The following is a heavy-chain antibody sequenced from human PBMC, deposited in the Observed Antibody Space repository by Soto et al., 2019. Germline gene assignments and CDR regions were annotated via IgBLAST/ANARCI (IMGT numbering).Heavy chain of an antibody. Sequence: QVQLQESGPGLVKPSQTLSLTCTVSGGSISSGGYYWSWIRQHPGKGLEWIGYIYYSGSTYYNPSLKSRVTISVDTSKNQFSLKRSSVTAADTAVYYCARGGEVVPADRAGWFDPWGQGTLVTVSS. CDR2: IYYSGST. V-gene: IGHV4-31*03. J-gene: IGHJ5*02. CDR3: ARGGEVVPADRAGWFDP. CDR1: GGSISSGGYY. D-gene: IGHD2-2*01.